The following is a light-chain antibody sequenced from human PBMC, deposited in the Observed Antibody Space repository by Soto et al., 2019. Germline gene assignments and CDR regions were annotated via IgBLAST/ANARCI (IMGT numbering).Light chain of an antibody. CDR1: QTVTGSY. J-gene: IGKJ3*01. V-gene: IGKV3-20*01. CDR3: QQYGSSPPFI. CDR2: AAS. Sequence: NVLTQSPGTLSLSPGERATLSCRASQTVTGSYLAWYQQKPGQTPNLLIYAASTRATGIPDRFSGSGSGTDFTLTISRLEPEDFAVYYCQQYGSSPPFIFGPGTKVDI.